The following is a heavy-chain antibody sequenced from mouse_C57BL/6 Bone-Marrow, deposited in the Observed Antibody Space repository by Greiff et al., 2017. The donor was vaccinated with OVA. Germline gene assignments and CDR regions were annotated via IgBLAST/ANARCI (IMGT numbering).Heavy chain of an antibody. CDR2: INPSNGGT. CDR3: ARAPFYDWYFDV. CDR1: GYTFTSYW. J-gene: IGHJ1*03. D-gene: IGHD2-12*01. V-gene: IGHV1-53*01. Sequence: QVQLKQPGTELVKPGASVKLSCKASGYTFTSYWMHWVKQRPGQGLEWIGNINPSNGGTNYNEKFKSKATLTVDKSSSTAYMQLSSLTSEDSAVYYCARAPFYDWYFDVWGTGTTVTVSS.